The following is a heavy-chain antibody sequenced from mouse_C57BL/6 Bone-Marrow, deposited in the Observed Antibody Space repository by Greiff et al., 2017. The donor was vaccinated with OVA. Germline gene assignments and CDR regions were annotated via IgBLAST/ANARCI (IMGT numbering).Heavy chain of an antibody. D-gene: IGHD1-1*01. CDR1: GYTFTDHT. J-gene: IGHJ1*03. CDR2: IYPRDGST. CDR3: ANGVLDYYGSSLWYFDV. Sequence: VKVVESDAELVKPGASVKISCKVSGYTFTDHTIHWMKQRPEQGLEWIGYIYPRDGSTKYNEKFKGKATLTADKSSSTAYMQLNSLTSEDSAVYFCANGVLDYYGSSLWYFDVWGTGTTVTVSS. V-gene: IGHV1-78*01.